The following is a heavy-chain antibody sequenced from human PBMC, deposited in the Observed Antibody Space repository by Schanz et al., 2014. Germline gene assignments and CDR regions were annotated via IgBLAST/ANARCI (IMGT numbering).Heavy chain of an antibody. Sequence: QVQLVQSGAEVKEPGASVKVSCKASGYTFTTYYMHWVRQAPGQGLEWMGVINPSGGGTTYAQKFQGRVTMTRDTSISTAYMELSRLRSDDTAVYYCASLGGADVFDIWGQGTMVTVSS. D-gene: IGHD3-16*01. CDR2: INPSGGGT. CDR1: GYTFTTYY. CDR3: ASLGGADVFDI. J-gene: IGHJ3*02. V-gene: IGHV1-46*01.